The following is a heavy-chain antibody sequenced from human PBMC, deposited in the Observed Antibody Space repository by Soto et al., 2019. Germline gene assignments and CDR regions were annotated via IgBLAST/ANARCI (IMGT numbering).Heavy chain of an antibody. CDR1: GYSFTSYW. CDR3: ARTSMQSRGYSYGHGGMDV. Sequence: PGESLKISCKGSGYSFTSYWISWVRQMPGKGLEWMGRIDPSDSYTNYSPSFQGHVTISADKSIITAYLQWSSLKASDTAMYYCARTSMQSRGYSYGHGGMDVWGQGTTVTVSS. J-gene: IGHJ6*02. V-gene: IGHV5-10-1*01. D-gene: IGHD5-18*01. CDR2: IDPSDSYT.